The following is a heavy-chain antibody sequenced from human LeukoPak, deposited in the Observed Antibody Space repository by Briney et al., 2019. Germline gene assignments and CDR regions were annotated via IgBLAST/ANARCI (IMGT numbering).Heavy chain of an antibody. CDR2: ISGSGGST. V-gene: IGHV3-23*01. CDR3: AKGRGFNSGSPSTY. Sequence: GGSLRLSCAASGFTFSSYAMSWVRQAPWKGLEWVSAISGSGGSTYYADSVKGRFTISRDNSKNTLYLQMNSLRAEDTAVYYCAKGRGFNSGSPSTYWGQGTLVTVSS. J-gene: IGHJ4*02. CDR1: GFTFSSYA. D-gene: IGHD3-10*01.